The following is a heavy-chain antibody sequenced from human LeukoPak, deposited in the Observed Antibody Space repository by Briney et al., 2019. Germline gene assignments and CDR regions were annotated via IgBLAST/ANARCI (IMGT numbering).Heavy chain of an antibody. CDR2: IHYSGST. D-gene: IGHD5-12*01. J-gene: IGHJ4*02. V-gene: IGHV4-59*08. Sequence: SGTLSLTCTVSGGSISSSYWNWIRQPPGRGLEWIGDIHYSGSTNYNPSLKSRVTISVDTSKNQFSLKLSSVTAADTAVYYCARPTGGYSGYDRFDYWGQGTLVTVSS. CDR1: GGSISSSY. CDR3: ARPTGGYSGYDRFDY.